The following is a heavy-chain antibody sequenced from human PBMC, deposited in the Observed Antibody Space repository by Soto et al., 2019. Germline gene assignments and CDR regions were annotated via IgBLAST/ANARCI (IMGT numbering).Heavy chain of an antibody. V-gene: IGHV3-33*01. D-gene: IGHD3-22*01. J-gene: IGHJ4*01. CDR2: IWFDGSNK. CDR1: GFTFSNYG. Sequence: GGSLRLSCSASGFTFSNYGMQWVRQAPGKGLEWVAAIWFDGSNKYYTDSVKGRFTISRDNSKNTLYLQMNSLRGEDTGVYYCAGDSSRYPSHLEYWGPGTLVTVYS. CDR3: AGDSSRYPSHLEY.